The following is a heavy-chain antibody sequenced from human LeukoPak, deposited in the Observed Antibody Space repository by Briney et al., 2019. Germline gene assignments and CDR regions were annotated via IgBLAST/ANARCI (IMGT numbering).Heavy chain of an antibody. CDR1: GDTLTAVG. CDR2: IGAYNGNT. V-gene: IGHV1-18*01. J-gene: IGHJ5*02. CDR3: ARGKTYSGYDWYNWFDP. Sequence: PLVKVSSKASGDTLTAVGTTWVGQAPGQGIEWRGWIGAYNGNTNYAQKLQGRVTMNTDTSTSTAYMELRSLRSDDTAVYYCARGKTYSGYDWYNWFDPWGQGTLVTVSS. D-gene: IGHD5-12*01.